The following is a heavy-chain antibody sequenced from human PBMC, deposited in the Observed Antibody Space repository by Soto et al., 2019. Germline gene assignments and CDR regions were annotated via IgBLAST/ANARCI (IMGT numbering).Heavy chain of an antibody. Sequence: QLQLQESGPGLVKPSETLSLTCTVSGGSISGSTYFWGWIRQPPGKGLEWSGSISYGGTTYYNPSLQSRLPISLDPSKNQFSLRLTSVTAADTALYYCASRETSLPLVFDYRGQGTLVTVSS. CDR3: ASRETSLPLVFDY. D-gene: IGHD3-9*01. CDR1: GGSISGSTYF. CDR2: ISYGGTT. J-gene: IGHJ4*02. V-gene: IGHV4-39*01.